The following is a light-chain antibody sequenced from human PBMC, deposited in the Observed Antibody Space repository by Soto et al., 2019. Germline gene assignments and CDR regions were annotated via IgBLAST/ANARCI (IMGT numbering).Light chain of an antibody. Sequence: DIQMTQSPPSLSASVRERVTITCRASQTISTYLNWYQQKPGKAPKLLIFAASSLESGVPSRVSGSGSGTDFTLTIGSLQPEDFAFYYCQQTFRTPYTFGQGTKLEIK. V-gene: IGKV1-39*01. J-gene: IGKJ2*01. CDR2: AAS. CDR1: QTISTY. CDR3: QQTFRTPYT.